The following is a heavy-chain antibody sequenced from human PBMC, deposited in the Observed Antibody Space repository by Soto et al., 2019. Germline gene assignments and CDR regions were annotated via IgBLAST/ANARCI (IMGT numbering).Heavy chain of an antibody. J-gene: IGHJ2*01. Sequence: ASVKVSCKASGYTFTSYAMHWVRQAPGQRLEWMGWINAGNGNTKYSQKFQGRVTITRDTSASTAYMELSSLRSEDTAVYYCARAGYCSGGSCQRYWYFDLWGRGTLVTVS. CDR1: GYTFTSYA. D-gene: IGHD2-15*01. CDR2: INAGNGNT. CDR3: ARAGYCSGGSCQRYWYFDL. V-gene: IGHV1-3*01.